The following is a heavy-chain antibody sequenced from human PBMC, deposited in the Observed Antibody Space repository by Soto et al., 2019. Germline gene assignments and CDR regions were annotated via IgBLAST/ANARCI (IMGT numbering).Heavy chain of an antibody. D-gene: IGHD6-19*01. CDR3: AGGWGIAVAGIDY. V-gene: IGHV3-23*01. CDR1: GFTFSSYA. Sequence: GGSLRLSCAASGFTFSSYAMSWARQAPGKGLEWVSVISGTGGSTHYADSVKGRFTISRDNSKNTLHLQMNSLRAEDTAIYYCAGGWGIAVAGIDYWGQGTLVTVSS. CDR2: ISGTGGST. J-gene: IGHJ4*02.